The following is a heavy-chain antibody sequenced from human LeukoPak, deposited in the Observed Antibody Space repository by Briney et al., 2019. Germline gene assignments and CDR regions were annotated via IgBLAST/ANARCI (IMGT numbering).Heavy chain of an antibody. CDR3: ARDQVGGAVDY. J-gene: IGHJ4*02. CDR2: ISGSGTKK. D-gene: IGHD6-13*01. CDR1: GFTFSTYA. Sequence: PGGSLRLSCSASGFTFSTYAMHWGRQAPGKGLGWVAVISGSGTKKYYADSVEGRFTLSRDNSNNMLYLQMNSLSVEDTAVYYCARDQVGGAVDYWGQGTLVTVSS. V-gene: IGHV3-30-3*01.